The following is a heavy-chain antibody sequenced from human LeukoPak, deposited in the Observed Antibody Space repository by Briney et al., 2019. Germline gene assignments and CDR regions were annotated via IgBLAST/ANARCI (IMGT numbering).Heavy chain of an antibody. D-gene: IGHD3-16*01. CDR3: ARDPPASQKGSLGLYYYMDV. J-gene: IGHJ6*03. CDR1: GGTFSSYA. Sequence: GASVKVSCKASGGTFSSYAISWVRQAPGQGLEWMGGIIPIFGTANYAQKFQGRVTITADESTSTAYMELSSLRSEDTAVYYCARDPPASQKGSLGLYYYMDVWGKGTTVTVSS. V-gene: IGHV1-69*13. CDR2: IIPIFGTA.